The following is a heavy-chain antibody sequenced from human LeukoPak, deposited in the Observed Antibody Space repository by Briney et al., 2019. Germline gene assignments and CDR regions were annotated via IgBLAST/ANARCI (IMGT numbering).Heavy chain of an antibody. J-gene: IGHJ3*02. CDR1: GGSISSGSYY. CDR2: IYTSGST. Sequence: PSQTLSLTCTVSGGSISSGSYYWSWIRQPAGKGLEWIGRIYTSGSTHYNPSLKSRVTISVDTSKNQFSLKLSSVTAADTAVYYCARGGVLGWLQFNEKSNAFDIWGQGTMVTVSS. V-gene: IGHV4-61*02. D-gene: IGHD5-24*01. CDR3: ARGGVLGWLQFNEKSNAFDI.